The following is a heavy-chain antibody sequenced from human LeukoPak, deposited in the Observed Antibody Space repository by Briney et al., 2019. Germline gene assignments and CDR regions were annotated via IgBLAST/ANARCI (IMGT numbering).Heavy chain of an antibody. J-gene: IGHJ4*02. V-gene: IGHV5-10-1*01. CDR2: SDPSYSDT. CDR1: GYSFTNYW. Sequence: PGESLRISCKASGYSFTNYWISWVRQKPGKGLEWMGRSDPSYSDTNYSPAFQGHVTISADKSISTGYLQWSSLKASDTAMYYCARQESSGQFDYWGQGTLVTVSS. CDR3: ARQESSGQFDY. D-gene: IGHD3-22*01.